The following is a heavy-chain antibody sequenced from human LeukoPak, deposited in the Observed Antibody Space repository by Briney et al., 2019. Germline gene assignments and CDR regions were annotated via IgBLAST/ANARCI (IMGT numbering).Heavy chain of an antibody. Sequence: GGSLRLSCAASGVTFSSYWMSWVRQAPGKGLEWVANIKEDGSEKYYVDSVKGRFTISRDNAKSSLYLQMNSLRSEDTAVYYCARGGGGFDYWGQGTLVTVSS. V-gene: IGHV3-7*03. CDR3: ARGGGGFDY. CDR2: IKEDGSEK. D-gene: IGHD3-10*01. J-gene: IGHJ4*02. CDR1: GVTFSSYW.